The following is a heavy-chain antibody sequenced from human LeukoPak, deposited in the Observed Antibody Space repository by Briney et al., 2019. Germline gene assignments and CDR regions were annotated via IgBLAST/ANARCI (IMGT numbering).Heavy chain of an antibody. Sequence: SGTLSLTCAVSGGSIISINWWSGLRQPPGKGLEWIGEINHSGSTNYNPSLKSRVTISVDTSKNQFSVKLIPVTDADAAVYYCGRVWELDGDWFDPWGEG. CDR1: GGSIISINW. V-gene: IGHV4-4*02. CDR2: INHSGST. CDR3: GRVWELDGDWFDP. J-gene: IGHJ5*02. D-gene: IGHD3-10*01.